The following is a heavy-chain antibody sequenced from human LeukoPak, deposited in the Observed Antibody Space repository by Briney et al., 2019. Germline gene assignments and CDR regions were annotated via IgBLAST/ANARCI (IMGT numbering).Heavy chain of an antibody. CDR3: AKGYYGSGTYRGALDY. V-gene: IGHV3-9*01. D-gene: IGHD3-10*01. CDR2: ISWNSGTI. J-gene: IGHJ4*02. Sequence: GGSLRLSCAASGFTFDDYAMHWVRQAPGKGLEWVSGISWNSGTIVYADSVKGRFTISRDNAKNSLYLQMNSLRAEDTALYYCAKGYYGSGTYRGALDYWGRGTLVTVSS. CDR1: GFTFDDYA.